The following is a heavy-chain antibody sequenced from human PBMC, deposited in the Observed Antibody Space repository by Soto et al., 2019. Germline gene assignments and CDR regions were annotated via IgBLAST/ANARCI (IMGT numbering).Heavy chain of an antibody. D-gene: IGHD2-21*02. CDR1: GFTFINAW. CDR2: IKSKTDGGTT. Sequence: PGGSLRLSCAASGFTFINAWMSWVLQAPWKGLEWVGRIKSKTDGGTTDYAAPVKGRFTISRDDSKNTLYLQMNSLKTEDTAVYYCTTDQVTVTAFDYWGQGTLVTVSS. V-gene: IGHV3-15*01. CDR3: TTDQVTVTAFDY. J-gene: IGHJ4*02.